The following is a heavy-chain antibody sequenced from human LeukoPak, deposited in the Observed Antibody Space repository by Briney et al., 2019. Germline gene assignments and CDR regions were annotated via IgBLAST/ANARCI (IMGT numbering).Heavy chain of an antibody. Sequence: GAPLQTCGKGAGYSFTNSWSCGGRPMPGKGLWGMGIITPSDSATRYSPSLQGQVTISVDKSISTAYLQWSSLKASDTAIYYCARRYCTNGVCYYYFDYWGQGTLVTVSS. V-gene: IGHV5-51*01. CDR2: ITPSDSAT. J-gene: IGHJ4*02. D-gene: IGHD2-8*01. CDR3: ARRYCTNGVCYYYFDY. CDR1: GYSFTNSW.